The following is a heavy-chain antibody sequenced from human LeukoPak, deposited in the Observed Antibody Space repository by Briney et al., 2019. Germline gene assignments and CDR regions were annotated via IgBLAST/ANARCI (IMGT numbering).Heavy chain of an antibody. D-gene: IGHD6-6*01. CDR3: FGMSRIAARPDY. CDR2: INPNSGGT. Sequence: ASVKVPCKASGYTFTGYYMHWVRQAPEQGLEWMGWINPNSGGTNYAQKFQGRVTMTRDTSISTAYMELSRLRSDDTAVYYCFGMSRIAARPDYWGLGTLVTVAS. CDR1: GYTFTGYY. V-gene: IGHV1-2*02. J-gene: IGHJ4*02.